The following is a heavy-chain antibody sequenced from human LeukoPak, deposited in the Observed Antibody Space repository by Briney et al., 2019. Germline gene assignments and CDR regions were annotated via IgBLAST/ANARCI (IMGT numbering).Heavy chain of an antibody. D-gene: IGHD5-18*01. Sequence: GSLRLSCAASGFTFSGSAMHWVRQASGKGLEWVGRIRSKANSYATAYAASVKGRFTISRDDSKNTAYLQMNSLRAEDTAVYYCAKLPTVYSYGANYFDYWGQGTLVTVSS. CDR2: IRSKANSYAT. V-gene: IGHV3-73*01. CDR3: AKLPTVYSYGANYFDY. CDR1: GFTFSGSA. J-gene: IGHJ4*02.